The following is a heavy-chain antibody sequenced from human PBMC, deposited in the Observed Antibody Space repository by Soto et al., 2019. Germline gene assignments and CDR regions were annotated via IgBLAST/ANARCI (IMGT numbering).Heavy chain of an antibody. J-gene: IGHJ5*02. CDR1: GGTFSSYA. V-gene: IGHV1-69*01. CDR2: IIPIVGTA. Sequence: QVQLVQSGAEVKKPGSSVKVSCKASGGTFSSYAISWVRQAPGQGLEWMRGIIPIVGTANYAQKFQGRVTITADESTSTAYVELSSLRSEDTAVYYCARTPVAGFNWFDPWGQGTLVTVSS. CDR3: ARTPVAGFNWFDP. D-gene: IGHD6-19*01.